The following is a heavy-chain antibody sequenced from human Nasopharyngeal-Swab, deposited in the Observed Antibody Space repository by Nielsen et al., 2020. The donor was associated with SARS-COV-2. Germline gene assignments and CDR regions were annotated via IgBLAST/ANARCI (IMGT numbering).Heavy chain of an antibody. D-gene: IGHD4-23*01. CDR3: ARARAVVTPNWYFDL. V-gene: IGHV4-34*01. CDR2: INHSGST. J-gene: IGHJ2*01. Sequence: RQAPGKGLEWIGEINHSGSTNYNPSLKSRVTISVDTSKNQFSLKLSSVTAADTAVYYCARARAVVTPNWYFDLWGRGTLVTVSS.